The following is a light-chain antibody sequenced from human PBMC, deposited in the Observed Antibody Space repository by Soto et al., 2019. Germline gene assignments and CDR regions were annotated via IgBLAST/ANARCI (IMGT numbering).Light chain of an antibody. CDR3: QQYNNYFT. Sequence: IQLTQSPSTLSASVGDRVIITCRASQSVQTWLAWFQQKPGKAPKLLIYKATTLETGVPSRFSGSGSETEFTLTISDLQPDDLGTYYCQQYNNYFTFGQGTKVDIK. V-gene: IGKV1-5*03. CDR2: KAT. CDR1: QSVQTW. J-gene: IGKJ1*01.